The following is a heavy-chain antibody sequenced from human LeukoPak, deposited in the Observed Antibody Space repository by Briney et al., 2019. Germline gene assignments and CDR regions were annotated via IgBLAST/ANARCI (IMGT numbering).Heavy chain of an antibody. V-gene: IGHV3-15*01. D-gene: IGHD3-22*01. CDR2: IKSKTDGGTT. J-gene: IGHJ4*02. Sequence: GGSLRLSCAASGVTFSDAWMSWVRQAPGKGLEWVGRIKSKTDGGTTDYAAPVKGRFTISRDDSKNTLYLQMNSLKTEDTAVYYCTTLNYYDSSALDYWGQGTLVTVSS. CDR3: TTLNYYDSSALDY. CDR1: GVTFSDAW.